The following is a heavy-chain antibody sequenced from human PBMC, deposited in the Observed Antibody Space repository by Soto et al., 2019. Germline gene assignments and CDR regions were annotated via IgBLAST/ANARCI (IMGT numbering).Heavy chain of an antibody. CDR2: IYQSGKT. V-gene: IGHV4-38-2*01. Sequence: SETLSLTCGVSGFPVSYGYYWGWIRQPPGKGLEWLGSIYQSGKTYYNPSLKSRLTLSMDTSRNEFSLRLRSVTAADTAVYFCARLYCSSVSCDHDYWAPGALLTVSS. D-gene: IGHD2-2*01. CDR3: ARLYCSSVSCDHDY. J-gene: IGHJ4*01. CDR1: GFPVSYGYY.